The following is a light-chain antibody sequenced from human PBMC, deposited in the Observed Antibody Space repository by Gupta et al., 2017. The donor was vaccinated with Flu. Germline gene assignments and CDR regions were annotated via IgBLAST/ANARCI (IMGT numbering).Light chain of an antibody. J-gene: IGKJ4*01. CDR3: QQYRISPLT. V-gene: IGKV4-1*01. CDR1: QSVFHRANNKNY. CDR2: WVS. Sequence: DVVMTQSPDSLAVSLGARATINCKSSQSVFHRANNKNYLAWYQKKPGQPPKVLVYWVSTRESGVPDRFSGSGSGTDFTLTISNLQAEDVAVYYCQQYRISPLTFGGGTKVEIK.